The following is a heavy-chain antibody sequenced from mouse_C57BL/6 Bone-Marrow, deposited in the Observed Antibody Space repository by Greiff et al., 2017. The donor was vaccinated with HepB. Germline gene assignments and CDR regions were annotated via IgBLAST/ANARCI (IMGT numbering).Heavy chain of an antibody. CDR3: ARTDGYSYYYAMDY. J-gene: IGHJ4*01. D-gene: IGHD2-3*01. CDR1: GYTFTSYW. V-gene: IGHV1-7*01. CDR2: INPSSGYT. Sequence: QVQLQQSGAELAKPGASVKLSCKASGYTFTSYWMHWVKQRPGQGLEWIGYINPSSGYTKYNQKFKDKATLPADKSSSTAYMQLSSLTYEDSAVYYCARTDGYSYYYAMDYWGQGTSVTVSS.